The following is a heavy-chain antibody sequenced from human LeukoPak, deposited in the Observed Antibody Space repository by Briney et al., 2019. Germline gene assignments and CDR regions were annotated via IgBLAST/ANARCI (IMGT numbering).Heavy chain of an antibody. J-gene: IGHJ3*02. Sequence: ASVKVSCKASGYTFTNYYIHWMRQAPGQGLEWMGWINPKNGGTNYAQKFQGWVTMTRDTSISTAYMDLNRLISDDTAVYYCARGEMATIEDAFDIWGQGTMVTVSS. CDR2: INPKNGGT. CDR3: ARGEMATIEDAFDI. D-gene: IGHD5-24*01. V-gene: IGHV1-2*04. CDR1: GYTFTNYY.